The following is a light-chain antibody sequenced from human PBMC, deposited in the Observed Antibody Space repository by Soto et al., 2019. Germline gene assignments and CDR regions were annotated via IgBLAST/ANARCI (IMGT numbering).Light chain of an antibody. J-gene: IGLJ2*01. CDR2: ANN. CDR3: QSYDSSLSGSV. V-gene: IGLV1-40*01. CDR1: SSNIGATYD. Sequence: QAVVTQPPSVSGAPGQRVTISCTGTSSNIGATYDVHWYQHLPGTAPKLLIYANNNRPSGVPDRFSGSKSGTSASLAITGLQAEDEADYYCQSYDSSLSGSVFGGGTQLTVL.